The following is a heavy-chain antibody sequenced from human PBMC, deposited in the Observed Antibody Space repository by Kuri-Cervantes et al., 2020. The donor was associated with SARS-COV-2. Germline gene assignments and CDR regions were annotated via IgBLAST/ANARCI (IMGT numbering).Heavy chain of an antibody. CDR3: GRQASDWHIDY. CDR2: IYFSGST. D-gene: IGHD3-9*01. Sequence: SETRSLTCSVSGGSISSSGHYWGWVRQPPGKGLEWIGSIYFSGSTYYTPSLKSRVTISVDTSKNQFSLKLTSVTATDTAVYYCGRQASDWHIDYWGQGTLVTVSS. J-gene: IGHJ4*02. V-gene: IGHV4-39*01. CDR1: GGSISSSGHY.